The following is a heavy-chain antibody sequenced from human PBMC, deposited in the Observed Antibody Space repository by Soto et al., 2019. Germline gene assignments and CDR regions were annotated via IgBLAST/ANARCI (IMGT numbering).Heavy chain of an antibody. CDR2: IYYSGST. CDR3: ARGGGITMVRGVIRGAWFDP. D-gene: IGHD3-10*01. Sequence: QVQLQESGPGLVKPSQTLSLTCTVSGGSISSGGYYWSWIRQHPGKGLEWIGYIYYSGSTYYNPSPKRRVTISVDTSKNQFSLKLSSVTAADTAVYYCARGGGITMVRGVIRGAWFDPWGQGTLVTVSS. V-gene: IGHV4-31*03. CDR1: GGSISSGGYY. J-gene: IGHJ5*02.